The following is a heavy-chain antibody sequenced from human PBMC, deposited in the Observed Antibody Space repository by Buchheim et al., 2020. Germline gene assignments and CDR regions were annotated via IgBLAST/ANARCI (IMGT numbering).Heavy chain of an antibody. J-gene: IGHJ4*02. D-gene: IGHD6-25*01. CDR3: AAQRAGY. Sequence: VQLVESGGGLVQPGGSLRLSCSASGFTFSNYWMSWVRQAPGEGLEWVAVISYDGSNKYYADSVKGRFTISRDTSKNTLYLQMNSLRAEDTAVYYCAAQRAGYWGQGTL. V-gene: IGHV3-30-3*01. CDR1: GFTFSNYW. CDR2: ISYDGSNK.